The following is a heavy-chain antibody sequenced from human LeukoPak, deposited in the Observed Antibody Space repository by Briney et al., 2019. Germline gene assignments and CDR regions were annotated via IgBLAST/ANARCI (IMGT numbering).Heavy chain of an antibody. CDR2: IIPIFGTA. Sequence: SVKVSXKASGGTFSSYAISWVRQAPGQGLEWMGGIIPIFGTANYAQKFQGRVTITADESTSTAYMELSSLRSEDTAVYYCARGRQWDEQKGIFDYWGQGTLVTVSS. J-gene: IGHJ4*02. V-gene: IGHV1-69*13. CDR1: GGTFSSYA. CDR3: ARGRQWDEQKGIFDY. D-gene: IGHD1-26*01.